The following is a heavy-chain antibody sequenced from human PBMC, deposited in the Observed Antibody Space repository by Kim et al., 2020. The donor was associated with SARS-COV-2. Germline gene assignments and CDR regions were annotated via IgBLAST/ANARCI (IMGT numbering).Heavy chain of an antibody. CDR1: GFTFSSYA. D-gene: IGHD2-15*01. CDR2: IGGSGYHT. J-gene: IGHJ4*02. CDR3: AKDTGSRSFDY. V-gene: IGHV3-23*01. Sequence: GGSLRRSCAASGFTFSSYAMNWVRQAPGKGLEWVSVIGGSGYHTYYADSVKGRFTISRDNSKNTLFLQMNSLRAEDTAIYYCAKDTGSRSFDYWGQGTLLTVSS.